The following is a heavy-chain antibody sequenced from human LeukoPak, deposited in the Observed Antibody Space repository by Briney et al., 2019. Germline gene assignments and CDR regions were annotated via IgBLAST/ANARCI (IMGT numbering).Heavy chain of an antibody. Sequence: SETLSLTCTVSGGSISSSSYYWSWIRQPPGKGLEWIGRIYTSGSTNYNPSLKSRVTMSVDTSKNQFSLKLSSVTAADTAVYYCAREPPTHDFWSGQYYRNWFDPWGQGTLVTVSS. D-gene: IGHD3-3*01. J-gene: IGHJ5*02. CDR3: AREPPTHDFWSGQYYRNWFDP. V-gene: IGHV4-61*02. CDR1: GGSISSSSYY. CDR2: IYTSGST.